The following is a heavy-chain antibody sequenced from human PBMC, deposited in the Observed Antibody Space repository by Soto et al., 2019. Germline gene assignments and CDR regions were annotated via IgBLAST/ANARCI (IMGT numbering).Heavy chain of an antibody. Sequence: EVQLVESGGGLVQPGRSLRLSCAASGFTFDDYGMHWVRQAPGKGLEGVSGISWNSGTMDYADSVRGRFTISRDNAKNVLYLQLSSLRAEDTALYFCAKDKAGGAAYYFDYWGQGTLVTVSS. D-gene: IGHD3-16*01. J-gene: IGHJ4*02. CDR1: GFTFDDYG. V-gene: IGHV3-9*01. CDR2: ISWNSGTM. CDR3: AKDKAGGAAYYFDY.